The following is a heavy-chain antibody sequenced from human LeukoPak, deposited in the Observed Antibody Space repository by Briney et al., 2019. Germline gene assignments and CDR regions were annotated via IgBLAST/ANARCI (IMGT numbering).Heavy chain of an antibody. V-gene: IGHV1-18*01. Sequence: ASVTVSCKASGYSFTSYGISWVRQAPGQGLEWMGWISGYNGKTNYAPKLQGRVTMTTDTSTSTAYMELNSLRAEDTAVYYCARAYYYDSSGEPWGQGTLVTVSS. CDR3: ARAYYYDSSGEP. CDR2: ISGYNGKT. J-gene: IGHJ4*02. CDR1: GYSFTSYG. D-gene: IGHD3-22*01.